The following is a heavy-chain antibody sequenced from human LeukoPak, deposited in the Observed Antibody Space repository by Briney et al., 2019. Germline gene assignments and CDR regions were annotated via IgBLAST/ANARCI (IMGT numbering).Heavy chain of an antibody. CDR1: GFTFISYA. V-gene: IGHV3-30*04. Sequence: PGGSLRLSCAASGFTFISYAIHWVRQAPGKGLEWVAVISFHGTDSFYADSVKGRFTISRDNSRNTLYLQMNSLRAEDTAVYYCARSGLSRFGFWGQGTLVTVSS. D-gene: IGHD2/OR15-2a*01. CDR2: ISFHGTDS. CDR3: ARSGLSRFGF. J-gene: IGHJ4*02.